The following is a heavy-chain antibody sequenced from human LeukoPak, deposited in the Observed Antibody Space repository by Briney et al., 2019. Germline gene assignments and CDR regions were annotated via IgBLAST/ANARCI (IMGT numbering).Heavy chain of an antibody. Sequence: GGSLRLSCAASGFSFSAYWMTWVRQAPGTGLEWVANINPAGSETYYVDPVKGRFSISRDNAKNLVYLQINSLRAEDTAVYHCARFGYVAAVDVWGQGTPVTVSS. CDR1: GFSFSAYW. V-gene: IGHV3-7*01. CDR2: INPAGSET. J-gene: IGHJ4*02. D-gene: IGHD2-15*01. CDR3: ARFGYVAAVDV.